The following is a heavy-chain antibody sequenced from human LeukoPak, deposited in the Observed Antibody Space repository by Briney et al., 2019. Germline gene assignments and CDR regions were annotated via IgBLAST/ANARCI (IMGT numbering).Heavy chain of an antibody. CDR1: GFTFDDYA. J-gene: IGHJ4*02. Sequence: PGGSLRLSCAASGFTFDDYAMHWVRQAPGKGLEWVSGISWNSGSIGYADSVKGRFTISKDNAKNSLYLQMNSLRAEDTALYYCAKDYDSSGYYWYLFDYWGQGTLVTVSS. D-gene: IGHD3-22*01. CDR3: AKDYDSSGYYWYLFDY. V-gene: IGHV3-9*01. CDR2: ISWNSGSI.